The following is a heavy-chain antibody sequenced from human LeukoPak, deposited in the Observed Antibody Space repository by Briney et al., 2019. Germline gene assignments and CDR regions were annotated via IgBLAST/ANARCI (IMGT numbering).Heavy chain of an antibody. J-gene: IGHJ6*02. CDR1: GFTYSSYA. V-gene: IGHV3-30*04. CDR2: ISYDGSDK. Sequence: GRSLRLSCAASGFTYSSYAMHWVRQAPGKGLVWVAFISYDGSDKYYADSVKGRSTISRDNSKNTLYLQMNSLRAEDSAVYYCARDSGYHYGMDVWGQGTTVTVSS. CDR3: ARDSGYHYGMDV.